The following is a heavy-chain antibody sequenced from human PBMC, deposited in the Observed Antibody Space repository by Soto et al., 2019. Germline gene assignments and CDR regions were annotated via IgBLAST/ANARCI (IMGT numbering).Heavy chain of an antibody. Sequence: EVQLVESGGGLVQPGGSLRLSCAASGFTVSSNYMSWVRQAPGKGLEWVSVIYSGGSTYYADSVKGRFTISRHNSKNTLYLQMNSLRAEDTAVYYCASTIFGVAPTSPYYYYMDVWGKGTTVTVSS. V-gene: IGHV3-53*04. CDR1: GFTVSSNY. CDR3: ASTIFGVAPTSPYYYYMDV. D-gene: IGHD3-3*01. CDR2: IYSGGST. J-gene: IGHJ6*03.